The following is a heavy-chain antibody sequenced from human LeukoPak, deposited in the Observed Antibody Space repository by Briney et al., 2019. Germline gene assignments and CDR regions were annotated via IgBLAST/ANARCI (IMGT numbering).Heavy chain of an antibody. V-gene: IGHV4-34*01. CDR1: GGSISSYY. D-gene: IGHD1-26*01. J-gene: IGHJ4*02. CDR3: ARHSGVGAISY. CDR2: INHSGST. Sequence: PSETLSLTCTVSGGSISSYYWSWIRQPPGKGLEWIGEINHSGSTNYNPSLKSRVTISVDTSKNQFSLELSSVTAADTAVYYCARHSGVGAISYWGQGTLVTVSS.